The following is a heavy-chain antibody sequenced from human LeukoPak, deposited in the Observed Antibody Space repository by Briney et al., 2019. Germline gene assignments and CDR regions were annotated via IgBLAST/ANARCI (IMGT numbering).Heavy chain of an antibody. CDR3: ARGPLGYCSVTSCSFDS. CDR1: GFTFNSYW. CDR2: INQDGSEN. V-gene: IGHV3-7*01. J-gene: IGHJ4*02. D-gene: IGHD2-2*01. Sequence: GGSLKLSCAASGFTFNSYWMSWVRQAPGKGLEWVANINQDGSENYYLDSVKGRFTISRDNAKNSLYLQMNSLRAEDTAVYYCARGPLGYCSVTSCSFDSWGQGTLVTVSS.